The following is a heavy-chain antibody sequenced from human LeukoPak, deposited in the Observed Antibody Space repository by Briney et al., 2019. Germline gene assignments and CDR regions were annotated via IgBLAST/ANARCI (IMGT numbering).Heavy chain of an antibody. CDR3: ARDGVVGATLGAFDI. J-gene: IGHJ3*02. Sequence: SETLSLTCTVSGGSISSYYWSWIRQPPGKGLEWIGYIYYSGSTNYNPSLTARATISVDTSKNQFSLKLSSVTAADTAVYYCARDGVVGATLGAFDIWGQGTMVTVSS. D-gene: IGHD1-26*01. CDR2: IYYSGST. CDR1: GGSISSYY. V-gene: IGHV4-59*01.